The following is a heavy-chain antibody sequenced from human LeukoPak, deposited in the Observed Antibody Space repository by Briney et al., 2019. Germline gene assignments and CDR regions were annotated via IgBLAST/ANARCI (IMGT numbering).Heavy chain of an antibody. J-gene: IGHJ4*02. CDR2: ISAYNGNT. CDR1: GYTFTSYG. D-gene: IGHD3-22*01. CDR3: ARVSVPPQVKIVVVVPEGY. V-gene: IGHV1-18*01. Sequence: GASVKVSCKASGYTFTSYGISWVRQAPGQGLEWMGWISAYNGNTNYAQKLQGRVTMTTDTSTSTAYMELRSLRSDDTAVYYCARVSVPPQVKIVVVVPEGYWGQGTLVTVSS.